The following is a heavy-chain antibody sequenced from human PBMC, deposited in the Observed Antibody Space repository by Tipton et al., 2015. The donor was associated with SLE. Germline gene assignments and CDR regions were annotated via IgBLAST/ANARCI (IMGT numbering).Heavy chain of an antibody. CDR1: GYSISSAYY. CDR3: ARDPRGTVTGSFDI. Sequence: TLSLTCSVSGYSISSAYYWGWIRQPPGRGLEWIVTIHHSGSTYYNPSLKSRVTTSVDTSKNQFSLNLRSVTAADTAVYYCARDPRGTVTGSFDIWGQGTLVTVSS. J-gene: IGHJ3*02. D-gene: IGHD6-19*01. V-gene: IGHV4-38-2*02. CDR2: IHHSGST.